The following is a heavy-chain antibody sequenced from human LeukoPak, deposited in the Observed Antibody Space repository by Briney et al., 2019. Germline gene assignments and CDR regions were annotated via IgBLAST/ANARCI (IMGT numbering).Heavy chain of an antibody. CDR1: GGSISSYY. Sequence: SETLSLTCTVSGGSISSYYWSWIRQPPGKGLEWIGYIYYSGSTSYNPSLKSRVTISVDTSKNQFSLKLSSVTAADTAVYYCAREKYSWDYFDYWGQGTLVTVSS. CDR3: AREKYSWDYFDY. V-gene: IGHV4-59*01. D-gene: IGHD2-15*01. CDR2: IYYSGST. J-gene: IGHJ4*02.